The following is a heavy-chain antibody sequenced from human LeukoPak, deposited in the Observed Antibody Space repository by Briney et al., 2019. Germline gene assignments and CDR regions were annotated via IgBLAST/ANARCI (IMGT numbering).Heavy chain of an antibody. CDR2: ISSSSSYT. V-gene: IGHV3-21*01. CDR1: GFTFSSYS. D-gene: IGHD4-11*01. Sequence: GGSLRLSCAASGFTFSSYSMNWVRQAPGKGLEWVSSISSSSSYTYYADSVKGRFTISRDNAKNSLYLQMNSLRAEDTAVYYCARDHYSNYNWFDPWGQGTLVTVSS. J-gene: IGHJ5*02. CDR3: ARDHYSNYNWFDP.